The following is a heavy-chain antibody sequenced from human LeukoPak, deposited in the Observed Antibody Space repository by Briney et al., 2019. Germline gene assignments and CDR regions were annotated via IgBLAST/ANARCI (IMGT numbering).Heavy chain of an antibody. Sequence: SETLSLTCTVSGGSISSHYWSWIRQPPGKGLEWIGYIYYSGSTNYNPSLKSRVTISVDTSKNQSSLKLSSVTAADTAVYYCARDQRCDYWGQGTLVTVSS. J-gene: IGHJ4*02. CDR2: IYYSGST. V-gene: IGHV4-59*11. CDR1: GGSISSHY. CDR3: ARDQRCDY.